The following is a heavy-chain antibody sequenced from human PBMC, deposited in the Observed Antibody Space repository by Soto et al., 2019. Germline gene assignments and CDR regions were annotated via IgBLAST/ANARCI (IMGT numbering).Heavy chain of an antibody. Sequence: QVQLVQSGAAVKKPGASVKVSCKASGYTFTNYAMHWVRQAPGQRLEWMGWINAGNGNAKYSQKFQGRVTITRDTSAGTAYMELSSLRSEETAVDYGARSGGRLGDYWGQGTLVTVSS. D-gene: IGHD3-10*01. CDR1: GYTFTNYA. CDR3: ARSGGRLGDY. J-gene: IGHJ4*02. V-gene: IGHV1-3*01. CDR2: INAGNGNA.